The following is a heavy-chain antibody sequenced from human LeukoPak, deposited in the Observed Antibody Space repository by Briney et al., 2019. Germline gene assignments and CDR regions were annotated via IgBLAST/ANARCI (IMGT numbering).Heavy chain of an antibody. CDR2: ISSSSSYI. CDR3: ARDPYGSGSYHGWFDP. CDR1: GFTFSSYS. V-gene: IGHV3-21*01. D-gene: IGHD3-10*01. J-gene: IGHJ5*02. Sequence: PGGSLRLSCAASGFTFSSYSMNWVRQAPGKGLEWVSSISSSSSYIYYADSVKGRFTISRDNAKNSLYLQMNSLRAEDTAVYYCARDPYGSGSYHGWFDPWGQGTLVTVSS.